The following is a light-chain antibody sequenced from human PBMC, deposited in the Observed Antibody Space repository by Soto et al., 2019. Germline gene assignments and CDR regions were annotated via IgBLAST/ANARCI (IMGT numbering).Light chain of an antibody. CDR3: AAWDDSLSVVV. CDR1: SYNIGSNY. Sequence: QLVLTQPPSASGTPGQRVTISCSGSSYNIGSNYVYWYQQLPGTAPKLLIYRNNQWPSGVPDRFSGSKSGTSASLAISGLRSEDEADYYCAAWDDSLSVVVFGRGTKLTVL. V-gene: IGLV1-47*01. J-gene: IGLJ2*01. CDR2: RNN.